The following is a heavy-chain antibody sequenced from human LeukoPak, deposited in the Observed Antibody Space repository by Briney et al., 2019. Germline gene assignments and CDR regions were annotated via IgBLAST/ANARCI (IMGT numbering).Heavy chain of an antibody. Sequence: PSETLSLTCAVYGGSFSGYYWSWIRQPPGKGLEWIGEINHSGSTNYNPSLKSRVTISVDTSKNQFSLKLSSVTAADTAVYYCARGRHYDILTHYYYYYGMDVWSQGTTVTVSS. J-gene: IGHJ6*02. V-gene: IGHV4-34*01. CDR3: ARGRHYDILTHYYYYYGMDV. CDR1: GGSFSGYY. D-gene: IGHD3-9*01. CDR2: INHSGST.